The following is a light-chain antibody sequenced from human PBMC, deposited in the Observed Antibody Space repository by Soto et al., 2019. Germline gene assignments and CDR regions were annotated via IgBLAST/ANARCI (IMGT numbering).Light chain of an antibody. CDR3: SSYLSTGAVG. V-gene: IGLV2-14*01. Sequence: QSVLTQPASVYGSPGQSITVSCTGTSSDVGGYNYVSWYQQHPGKAPKLLIYEVNNRPSGVSNRFSGSKSGNTASLAISGLQAEDEADYYCSSYLSTGAVGFGGGTKLTVL. CDR1: SSDVGGYNY. CDR2: EVN. J-gene: IGLJ2*01.